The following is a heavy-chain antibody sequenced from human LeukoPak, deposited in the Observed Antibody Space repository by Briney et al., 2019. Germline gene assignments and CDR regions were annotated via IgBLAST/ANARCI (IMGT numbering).Heavy chain of an antibody. CDR2: TNHSGST. Sequence: LGTLCLTPAVSGGSSCGYSWSWIRQPPGKRLEWIGETNHSGSTNYNPSLKSRVTISVDTSKNQFSLKLSPVTAADTAVYYCARGRHYYGSGSYYGTYASDYWGQGTLVTVSS. CDR3: ARGRHYYGSGSYYGTYASDY. CDR1: GGSSCGYS. D-gene: IGHD3-10*01. J-gene: IGHJ4*02. V-gene: IGHV4-34*01.